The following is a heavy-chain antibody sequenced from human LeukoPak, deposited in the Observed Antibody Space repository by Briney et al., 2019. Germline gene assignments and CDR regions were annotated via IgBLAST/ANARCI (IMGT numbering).Heavy chain of an antibody. D-gene: IGHD1-26*01. CDR2: INPNSGGT. CDR1: VYTFIDFY. J-gene: IGHJ4*02. CDR3: ARHPYSGSYHFDY. V-gene: IGHV1-2*02. Sequence: ASVKVSCKASVYTFIDFYMHGVRQAPGQGLEWMGWINPNSGGTNSAQKFQGRVTMTRDTSISTAYMELSRLTSDDTAVYYCARHPYSGSYHFDYWGQGTLVTVSS.